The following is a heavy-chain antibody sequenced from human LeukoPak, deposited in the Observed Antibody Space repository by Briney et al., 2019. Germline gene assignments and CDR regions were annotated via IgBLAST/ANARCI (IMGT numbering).Heavy chain of an antibody. Sequence: SEALSLTCTVSGGSISSYYWIWIRQPPGKGLEWVGYIYYRGYTNYNPSRKSRVTISVDTSKNQFSLKLSSVTAADTAVYYCARDGDTAMVLEYWGQGTPVTVSS. D-gene: IGHD5-18*01. CDR3: ARDGDTAMVLEY. CDR2: IYYRGYT. V-gene: IGHV4-59*01. J-gene: IGHJ4*02. CDR1: GGSISSYY.